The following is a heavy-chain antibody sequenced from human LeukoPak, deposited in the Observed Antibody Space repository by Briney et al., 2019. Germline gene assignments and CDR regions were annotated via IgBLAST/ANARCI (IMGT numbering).Heavy chain of an antibody. D-gene: IGHD3-10*01. CDR1: GCTFSSYA. CDR3: AKDQDYYGSGSYNTFDY. CDR2: ISSNGGST. V-gene: IGHV3-64*01. Sequence: GGSLRLSCAASGCTFSSYAMHWVRRAPGKGLEYVSAISSNGGSTYYANSVKGRFTISRDNSKNTLYLQMGSLRAEDMAVYYCAKDQDYYGSGSYNTFDYWGQGTRVTVSS. J-gene: IGHJ4*02.